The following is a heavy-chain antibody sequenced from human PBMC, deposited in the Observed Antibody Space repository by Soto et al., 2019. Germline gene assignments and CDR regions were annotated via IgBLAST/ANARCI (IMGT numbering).Heavy chain of an antibody. D-gene: IGHD3-10*01. CDR3: ARGSRDSYQGSRIFDR. J-gene: IGHJ4*02. CDR2: TTDTDGDG. Sequence: GSVRLSLLASVLNLRSRAMRWGRQAPGEGLESVSTTTDTDGDGKYADSVRGRFTISRDDSKNTLYLQMSSLRAEDSAVYFCARGSRDSYQGSRIFDRWGRGTRVTGSS. CDR1: VLNLRSRA. V-gene: IGHV3-23*01.